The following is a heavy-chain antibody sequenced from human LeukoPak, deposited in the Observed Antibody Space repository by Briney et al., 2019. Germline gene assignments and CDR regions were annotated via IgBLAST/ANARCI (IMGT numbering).Heavy chain of an antibody. V-gene: IGHV1-8*01. Sequence: ASVKVSCKASGYTLTSYDINCVRQATGQGLEWMGRINTNSGNTDYAQKFQGRVTMTRNTSISTVYMELSSLRSEDTAVYYCSRGLLQFWNGYTADVFDIWGQGTMVTVSS. D-gene: IGHD3-3*01. CDR3: SRGLLQFWNGYTADVFDI. CDR1: GYTLTSYD. J-gene: IGHJ3*02. CDR2: INTNSGNT.